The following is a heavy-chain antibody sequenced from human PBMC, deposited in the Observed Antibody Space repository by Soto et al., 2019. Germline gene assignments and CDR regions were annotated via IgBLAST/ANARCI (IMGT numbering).Heavy chain of an antibody. D-gene: IGHD2-15*01. Sequence: QVQLQESGPGLVKPSQTLSLTCAVSGGSISSSGYYWSWIRQDSGKGLEWIGYIYYSGSTHYNPSLESRVIISADTSKNQFSLKLSSVTAADTAVYYCARAAYCSGGRCYNQLRHFASWGQGTLVTVSS. V-gene: IGHV4-31*11. CDR1: GGSISSSGYY. J-gene: IGHJ4*02. CDR3: ARAAYCSGGRCYNQLRHFAS. CDR2: IYYSGST.